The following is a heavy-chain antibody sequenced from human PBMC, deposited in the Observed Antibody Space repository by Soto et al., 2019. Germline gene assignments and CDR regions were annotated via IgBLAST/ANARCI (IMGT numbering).Heavy chain of an antibody. CDR2: ISAYNGNT. CDR1: GYTFXSYG. D-gene: IGHD3-16*01. CDR3: ARQGRDGKAYPFDY. Sequence: GAPVEVSSKASGYTFXSYGISWVRQAPGQGLEWMGWISAYNGNTNYAQKHQGRVTMTTDTSTSTGYMELRSLRSDDTAVYYCARQGRDGKAYPFDYWGQGTLVTGSS. J-gene: IGHJ4*02. V-gene: IGHV1-18*01.